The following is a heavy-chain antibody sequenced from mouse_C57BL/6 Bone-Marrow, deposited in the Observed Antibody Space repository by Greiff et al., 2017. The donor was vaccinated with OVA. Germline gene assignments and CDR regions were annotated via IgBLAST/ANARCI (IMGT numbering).Heavy chain of an antibody. D-gene: IGHD1-1*01. J-gene: IGHJ1*03. CDR2: ISSGGSYT. CDR3: ARPHYYGSSYWYFDV. Sequence: EVKLMESGGDLVKPGGSLKLSCAASGFTFSSYGMSWVRQTPDKRLEWVATISSGGSYTYSPDSVKGRFTISRDNAKNTLYLQMSSLKSEDTAMYYCARPHYYGSSYWYFDVWGTGTTVTVSS. V-gene: IGHV5-6*01. CDR1: GFTFSSYG.